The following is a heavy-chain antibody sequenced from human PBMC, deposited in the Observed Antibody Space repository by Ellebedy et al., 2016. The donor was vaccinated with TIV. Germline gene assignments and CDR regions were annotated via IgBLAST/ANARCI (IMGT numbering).Heavy chain of an antibody. CDR3: ATARRDPLYYGVDV. Sequence: MPSEILSLTCTVSGGSISSRTRYWGWFRQTPEKGLEWIGTVYFTGTTYYNPSLSSRITISADTSNNQFSLKLTAVTAADTAVYYWATARRDPLYYGVDVWGRGTTVTVSS. V-gene: IGHV4-39*01. CDR1: GGSISSRTRY. CDR2: VYFTGTT. D-gene: IGHD6-13*01. J-gene: IGHJ6*02.